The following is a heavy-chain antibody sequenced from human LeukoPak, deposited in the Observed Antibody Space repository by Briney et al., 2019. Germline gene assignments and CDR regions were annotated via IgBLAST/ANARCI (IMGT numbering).Heavy chain of an antibody. V-gene: IGHV1-18*01. D-gene: IGHD3-3*01. CDR1: GYTFTSYG. CDR2: ISAYNGNT. Sequence: ASVNVSCKASGYTFTSYGISWVRQAPGQGLEWMGWISAYNGNTNYAQKLQGRVTMTTDTSTSTAYMELRSLRSDDTAMYYCARRETPTYYDFWSGYQEHFDYWGQGTLVTVSS. J-gene: IGHJ4*02. CDR3: ARRETPTYYDFWSGYQEHFDY.